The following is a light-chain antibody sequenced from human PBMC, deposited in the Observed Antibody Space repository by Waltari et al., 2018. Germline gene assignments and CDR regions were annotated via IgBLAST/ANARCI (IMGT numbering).Light chain of an antibody. CDR1: RGHSSTI. V-gene: IGLV4-69*01. CDR3: QTGGHGTWV. J-gene: IGLJ3*02. Sequence: QLVLTQSPSASASLGASVKLTCTLSRGHSSTILAWHPQQPEKGPRYLMKVNSDGSHSKGDEIPDRFSGSSSGAERYLTISSLQSEDEADYYCQTGGHGTWVFGGGTKLTVL. CDR2: VNSDGSH.